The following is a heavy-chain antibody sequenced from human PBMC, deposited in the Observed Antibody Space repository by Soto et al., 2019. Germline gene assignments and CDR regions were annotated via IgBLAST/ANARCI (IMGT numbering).Heavy chain of an antibody. CDR3: AKGGRQWLVTSDFNY. V-gene: IGHV3-30*18. J-gene: IGHJ4*02. Sequence: VQLVESGGGVVQPGRSLRLSCAASGFTCSDYAMHWVRQGPGKGLEWVAVVSHDGRNTHYADSVKGRFTISRDSSKNTVSLEMTSLRAEDTAVYYCAKGGRQWLVTSDFNYWGQGALVTVSS. CDR1: GFTCSDYA. CDR2: VSHDGRNT. D-gene: IGHD6-19*01.